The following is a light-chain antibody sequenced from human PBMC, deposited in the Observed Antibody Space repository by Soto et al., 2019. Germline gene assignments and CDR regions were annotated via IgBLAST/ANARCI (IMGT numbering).Light chain of an antibody. CDR2: EVT. CDR3: SSYTTNITPVV. CDR1: SGDIGGYNY. V-gene: IGLV2-14*01. Sequence: QSALTQPASVSGSPGQSITISCTGTSGDIGGYNYVSWYQQHPGQAPKLLISEVTNRPSGVSNRFSGSKSGNTASLTISGLQAEDEDDYYCSSYTTNITPVVFGGGTKLTVL. J-gene: IGLJ2*01.